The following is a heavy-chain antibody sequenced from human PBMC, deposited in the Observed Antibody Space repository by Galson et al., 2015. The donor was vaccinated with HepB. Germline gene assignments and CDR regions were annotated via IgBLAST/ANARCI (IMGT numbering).Heavy chain of an antibody. CDR3: ARGREDYGDYYFDY. V-gene: IGHV3-33*01. J-gene: IGHJ4*02. D-gene: IGHD4-17*01. Sequence: SLRLSCAVSGFTFSSYGMHWVRQAPGKGLEWLAVISFDGSNKNYADSVKGRFAISRDNSKNTLYLQMSSLRAGDAAVYYCARGREDYGDYYFDYWGQGTLVTVSS. CDR1: GFTFSSYG. CDR2: ISFDGSNK.